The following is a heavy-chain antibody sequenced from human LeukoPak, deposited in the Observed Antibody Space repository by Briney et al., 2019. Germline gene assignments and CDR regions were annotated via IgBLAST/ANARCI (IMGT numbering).Heavy chain of an antibody. V-gene: IGHV4-39*07. CDR1: GGSISSSSYY. Sequence: SETLSLTCTLSGGSISSSSYYWGWIRQPPGKGLEWIGSIYYSGSTYYNPSLKSRVTISVDTSKNQFSLKLSSVTAADTAVYYCAATIVDSSGYYPFPHAFDIWGQGTMVTVSS. J-gene: IGHJ3*02. D-gene: IGHD3-22*01. CDR2: IYYSGST. CDR3: AATIVDSSGYYPFPHAFDI.